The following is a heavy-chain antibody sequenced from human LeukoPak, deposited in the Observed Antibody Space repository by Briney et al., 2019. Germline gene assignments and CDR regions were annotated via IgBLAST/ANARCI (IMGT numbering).Heavy chain of an antibody. CDR1: GYSISSGYY. Sequence: SETLSLTCTVSGYSISSGYYWGWIRQPPGKGLEWIGSIYHSGSTYYNPSLKSRVTISVDTSKNQFSLKLSSVTAADTAVYYCASSIVARYYYYYMDVWGKGTTVTVSS. CDR3: ASSIVARYYYYYMDV. J-gene: IGHJ6*03. V-gene: IGHV4-38-2*02. D-gene: IGHD1-26*01. CDR2: IYHSGST.